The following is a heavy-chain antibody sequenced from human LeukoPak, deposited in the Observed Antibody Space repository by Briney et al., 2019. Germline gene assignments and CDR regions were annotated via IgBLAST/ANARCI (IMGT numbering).Heavy chain of an antibody. CDR2: ISGSGGST. D-gene: IGHD6-6*01. J-gene: IGHJ6*02. CDR3: AKDKATIGDRLVGMDV. Sequence: GGSLRLSCAASGFTFSSSAMSWVRQAPGKGLEWVSTISGSGGSTYYADSVKGRFTISRDNSKNTLYLQMNSLRAEDTAAYYCAKDKATIGDRLVGMDVWGQGTTVTVSS. CDR1: GFTFSSSA. V-gene: IGHV3-23*01.